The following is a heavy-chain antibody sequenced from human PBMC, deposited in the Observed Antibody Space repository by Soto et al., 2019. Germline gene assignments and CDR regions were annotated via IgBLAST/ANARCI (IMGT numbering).Heavy chain of an antibody. V-gene: IGHV4-4*02. Sequence: QVQLQESGPGLVRPSGTLSLTCAVSGGSIRSSNWWSWVRQAPGKGLEWIGEIYHSGSTNYNPSLKSRVTISVDKSKNQFSLKLSSVTAADTAVYYCARDVVPVAQYGMDVWGQGTTVTVSS. CDR3: ARDVVPVAQYGMDV. J-gene: IGHJ6*02. D-gene: IGHD2-21*01. CDR2: IYHSGST. CDR1: GGSIRSSNW.